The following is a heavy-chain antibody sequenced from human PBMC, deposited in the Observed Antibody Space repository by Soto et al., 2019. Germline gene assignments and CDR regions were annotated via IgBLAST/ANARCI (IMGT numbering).Heavy chain of an antibody. CDR3: AKDLGSGSYLFDAFDI. Sequence: GGSLRLSCAASGFTFSSYSMNWVRQAPGKGLEWVAVISYDGSNKYYADSVKGRFTISRDNSKNTLYLQMNSLRAEDTAVYYCAKDLGSGSYLFDAFDIWGQGTMVTVSS. CDR1: GFTFSSYS. V-gene: IGHV3-30*18. CDR2: ISYDGSNK. D-gene: IGHD1-26*01. J-gene: IGHJ3*02.